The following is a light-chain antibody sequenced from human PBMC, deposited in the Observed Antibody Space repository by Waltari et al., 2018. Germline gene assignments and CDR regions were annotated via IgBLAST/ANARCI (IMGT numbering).Light chain of an antibody. CDR3: QQRSSWTPHT. Sequence: EIVLTQSPATLSLSPGETATLSCRASQSVGTYLAWYQQKPGQAPRLLIYDASNRATGIPDRFRGSGSGTDFTLTISSLEPEDFALYYCQQRSSWTPHTFGQGARREIK. V-gene: IGKV3-11*01. J-gene: IGKJ2*01. CDR1: QSVGTY. CDR2: DAS.